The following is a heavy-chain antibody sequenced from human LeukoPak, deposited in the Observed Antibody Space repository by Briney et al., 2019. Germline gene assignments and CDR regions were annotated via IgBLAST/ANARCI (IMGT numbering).Heavy chain of an antibody. J-gene: IGHJ4*02. Sequence: ASVKVSCKVSGYTLTELSMHWVRQAPGKGLEWMGGFDPEDGETIHAQKFQGRVTMTEDTSTDTAYMELSSLRSEDTAVYYCATPNHRLPNYYDSSGRNFDYWGQGTLVTVSS. CDR1: GYTLTELS. CDR2: FDPEDGET. D-gene: IGHD3-22*01. CDR3: ATPNHRLPNYYDSSGRNFDY. V-gene: IGHV1-24*01.